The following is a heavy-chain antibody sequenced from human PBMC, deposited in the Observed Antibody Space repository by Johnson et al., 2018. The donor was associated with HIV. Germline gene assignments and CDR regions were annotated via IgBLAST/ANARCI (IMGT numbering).Heavy chain of an antibody. CDR3: ARDLSMIVVSNAFDI. CDR2: ISYDGSNK. V-gene: IGHV3-30-3*01. D-gene: IGHD3-22*01. Sequence: VQLVESGGGVVQPGRSLRLSCAASGFTFSSYAMHWVRQAPGKGLEWVAVISYDGSNKYYADSVKGRFTISRDNYKNTLYLQMNRLRAEDTAVYYWARDLSMIVVSNAFDIWGQGTMVTVSS. J-gene: IGHJ3*02. CDR1: GFTFSSYA.